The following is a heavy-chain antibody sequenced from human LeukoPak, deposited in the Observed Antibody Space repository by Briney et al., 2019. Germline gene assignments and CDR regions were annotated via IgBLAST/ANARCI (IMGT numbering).Heavy chain of an antibody. Sequence: SVKVSCKASGYTFTSYGISWVRQAPGQGLEWMGGIIPIFGTANYAQKFQGRVTITTDESTSTAYMELSSLRSEDTAVYYCARDRATVTQLNSWFDPWGQGTLVTVSS. D-gene: IGHD4-17*01. CDR1: GYTFTSYG. V-gene: IGHV1-69*05. J-gene: IGHJ5*02. CDR2: IIPIFGTA. CDR3: ARDRATVTQLNSWFDP.